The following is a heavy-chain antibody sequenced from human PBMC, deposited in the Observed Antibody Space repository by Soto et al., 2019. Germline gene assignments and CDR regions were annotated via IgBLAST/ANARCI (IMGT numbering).Heavy chain of an antibody. CDR2: IIPISGTA. CDR3: ARSQGSSTSLEIYYYYYYGMDV. V-gene: IGHV1-69*01. J-gene: IGHJ6*02. CDR1: GGTFSSYA. Sequence: QVQLVQSGAEVKKPGSSVKVSCKASGGTFSSYAISWVRQAPGQGIEWMGGIIPISGTANYAQKFQGRVTITADESTSTAYMELSSRRSEDTAVYYCARSQGSSTSLEIYYYYYYGMDVWGQGTTVTVSS. D-gene: IGHD2-2*01.